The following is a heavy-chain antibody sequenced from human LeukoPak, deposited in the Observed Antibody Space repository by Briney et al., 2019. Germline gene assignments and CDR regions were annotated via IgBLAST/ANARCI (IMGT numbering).Heavy chain of an antibody. CDR3: ARPYYDSSGYYYWGNAFDI. J-gene: IGHJ3*02. D-gene: IGHD3-22*01. CDR1: GFTFSSYG. Sequence: GGSLRLSCAASGFTFSSYGMHGVRQAPGKGLEWVAVIWYDGSNKYYADSVKGRFTISRGNSKNTLYLQMNSLRAEDTAVYYCARPYYDSSGYYYWGNAFDIWGQGTMVTVSS. CDR2: IWYDGSNK. V-gene: IGHV3-33*01.